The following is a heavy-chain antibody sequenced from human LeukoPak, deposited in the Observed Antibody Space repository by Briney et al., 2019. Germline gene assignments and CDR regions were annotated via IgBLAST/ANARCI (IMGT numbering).Heavy chain of an antibody. Sequence: SETLSLTCSVVGGSLTSSNQYWGWIRQPPGKGLEWIGSIYYSGRTYYNPSLKSRATISVDTSKNQFSLKLNSITAADTAVYYCARRRSASSQVDYWGQGTLVTVSS. CDR1: GGSLTSSNQY. J-gene: IGHJ4*02. V-gene: IGHV4-39*01. CDR2: IYYSGRT. D-gene: IGHD1-26*01. CDR3: ARRRSASSQVDY.